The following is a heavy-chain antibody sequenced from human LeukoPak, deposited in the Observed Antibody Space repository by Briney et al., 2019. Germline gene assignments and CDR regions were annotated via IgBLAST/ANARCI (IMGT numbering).Heavy chain of an antibody. CDR1: GFTFSSYG. V-gene: IGHV3-49*04. CDR2: IRSKAYGGTT. Sequence: GGSLRLSCAASGFTFSSYGMHWVRQAPGKGLEWVGFIRSKAYGGTTEYAASVKGRFTTSRDDSKSIAYLQMNSLKTEDTAVYYCTLYDSSGYSDYWGQGTLVTVSS. J-gene: IGHJ4*02. D-gene: IGHD3-22*01. CDR3: TLYDSSGYSDY.